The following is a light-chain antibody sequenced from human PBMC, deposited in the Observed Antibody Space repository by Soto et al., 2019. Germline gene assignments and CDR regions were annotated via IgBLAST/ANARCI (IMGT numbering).Light chain of an antibody. J-gene: IGKJ5*01. V-gene: IGKV1-33*01. CDR3: QQYDNVFT. CDR2: DAS. Sequence: IRKTQSPSSMYASVGDRVTITCQASQDITMYLNWYQQKPGKAPKLLIYDASNLQTGVPSRFSGSGYGTDFTFTISSLQPEDIATYYCQQYDNVFTFGQGIRLVIK. CDR1: QDITMY.